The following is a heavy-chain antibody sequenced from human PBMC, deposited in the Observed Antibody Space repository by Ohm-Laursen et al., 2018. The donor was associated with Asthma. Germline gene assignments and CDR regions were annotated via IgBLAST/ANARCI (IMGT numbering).Heavy chain of an antibody. J-gene: IGHJ6*02. CDR3: ATDQRYDFWSGYSDYGMDV. CDR2: VDPEDGET. V-gene: IGHV1-69-2*01. Sequence: GATVKISCKVSGYTFTDYYMHWVQQAPGKGLEWMGLVDPEDGETIYAEKFQGRVTITADTSTDTAYMELCSLRSEDTAVYYCATDQRYDFWSGYSDYGMDVWGQGTTVTVSS. D-gene: IGHD3-3*01. CDR1: GYTFTDYY.